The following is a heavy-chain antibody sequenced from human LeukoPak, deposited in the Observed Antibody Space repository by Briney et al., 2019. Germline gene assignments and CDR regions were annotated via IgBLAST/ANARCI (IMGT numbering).Heavy chain of an antibody. CDR1: GGSISSSSYY. CDR2: IYYSGST. J-gene: IGHJ5*02. Sequence: TSETLSLTCTVSGGSISSSSYYWGWIRQPPGKGLEWIGSIYYSGSTYYNPSLKSRVTISVDTSKNQFSLKLSSVTAADTAVYYCARDRGRTTAYSSSSEPDWFDPWGQGTLVTVSS. V-gene: IGHV4-39*07. D-gene: IGHD6-6*01. CDR3: ARDRGRTTAYSSSSEPDWFDP.